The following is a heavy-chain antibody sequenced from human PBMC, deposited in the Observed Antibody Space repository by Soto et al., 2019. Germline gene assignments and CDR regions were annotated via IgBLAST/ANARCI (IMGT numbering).Heavy chain of an antibody. J-gene: IGHJ4*02. Sequence: GGSLRLSCEASGFTFSSYGMHWVRQAPGKGLEWLAVMSYDGSHKQYADSVKGRFTISRDNSKNTLYLQMNSLRTEDTAVYYCARPDSSSWAAPFDHWGQGTLVTVSS. V-gene: IGHV3-30*03. D-gene: IGHD6-13*01. CDR3: ARPDSSSWAAPFDH. CDR2: MSYDGSHK. CDR1: GFTFSSYG.